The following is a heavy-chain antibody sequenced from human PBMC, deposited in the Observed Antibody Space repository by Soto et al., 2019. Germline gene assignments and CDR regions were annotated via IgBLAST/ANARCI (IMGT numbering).Heavy chain of an antibody. CDR2: IYYSGST. CDR3: ARGAKGENYDSSGYYGLGAFDI. Sequence: SETLSLTCAVYGGSFSGYYWSWIRQPPGKGLEWIGNIYYSGSTNYNPSLKSRVTISVDTSKNQFSLKLSSVTAADTAVYYCARGAKGENYDSSGYYGLGAFDIWGQGTMVTVSS. V-gene: IGHV4-59*01. D-gene: IGHD3-22*01. CDR1: GGSFSGYY. J-gene: IGHJ3*02.